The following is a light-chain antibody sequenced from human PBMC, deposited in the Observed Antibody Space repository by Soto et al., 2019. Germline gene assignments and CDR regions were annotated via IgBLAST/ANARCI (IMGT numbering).Light chain of an antibody. Sequence: QSALTQPASVSRTPGESITISSTGASVDIGSYNRVSWYQQHPGKAPKLIIYDATERPSGVSNRFSASKSGSTASLINFRLQADPEAEYYSRSYININATTFVIATGAKV. CDR1: SVDIGSYNR. CDR3: RSYININATTFV. CDR2: DAT. V-gene: IGLV2-14*03. J-gene: IGLJ1*01.